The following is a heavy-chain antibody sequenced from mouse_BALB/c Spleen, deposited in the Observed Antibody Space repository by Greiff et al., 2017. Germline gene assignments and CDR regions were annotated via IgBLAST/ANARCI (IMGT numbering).Heavy chain of an antibody. Sequence: EVQLVESGGDLVKPGGSLKLSCAASGFTFSSYGMSWVRQTPDKRLEWVATISSGGSYTYYPDSVKGRFTISRDNAKNTLYLQMGSLKSEDTAMYYCARHDPYAMDYWGQGTSVTVSS. CDR3: ARHDPYAMDY. CDR2: ISSGGSYT. J-gene: IGHJ4*01. V-gene: IGHV5-6*01. CDR1: GFTFSSYG.